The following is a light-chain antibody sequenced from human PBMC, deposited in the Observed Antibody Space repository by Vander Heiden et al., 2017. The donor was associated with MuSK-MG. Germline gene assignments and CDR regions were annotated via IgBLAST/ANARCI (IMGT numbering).Light chain of an antibody. CDR3: HVHAATAST. V-gene: IGKV4-1*01. CDR2: WAS. CDR1: QSVLYSSNNKNY. J-gene: IGKJ1*01. Sequence: DIVMTQSPDSLAVSLGERAAINCKSSQSVLYSSNNKNYLAWYQQKPGQPPKLLIYWASTRESGVPDRLRGSGSGTDFTLTISSLQAEDVTVYYSHVHAATASTFGQATKAK.